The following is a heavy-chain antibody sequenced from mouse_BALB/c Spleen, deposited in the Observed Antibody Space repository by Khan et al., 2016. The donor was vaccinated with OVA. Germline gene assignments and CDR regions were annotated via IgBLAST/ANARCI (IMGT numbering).Heavy chain of an antibody. CDR3: ARLEDI. J-gene: IGHJ2*01. V-gene: IGHV2-9*02. Sequence: VELVESGPGLVAPSQSLSITCTVSGFSLTSYGVHWVRQPPGKGLEWLGVIRAGGSTNYNSALMSRLSTSKVNSKNQVFLKMNSLQTDDTAMYYCARLEDIWGQGTTLTVSS. CDR1: GFSLTSYG. D-gene: IGHD1-3*01. CDR2: IRAGGST.